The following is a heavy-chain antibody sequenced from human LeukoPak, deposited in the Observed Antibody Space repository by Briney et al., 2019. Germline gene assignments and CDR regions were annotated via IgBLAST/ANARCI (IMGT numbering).Heavy chain of an antibody. J-gene: IGHJ6*03. Sequence: GGSPRLSCAASGFTFSSYAMSWVRQAPGKGLEWVSAISGSGGSTYYADSVKGRFTISRDNSKNTLYLQMNSLRAEDTAVYYCAKDLSSYLAYYYYYYMDVWGKGTTVTVSS. CDR3: AKDLSSYLAYYYYYYMDV. D-gene: IGHD6-13*01. CDR1: GFTFSSYA. CDR2: ISGSGGST. V-gene: IGHV3-23*01.